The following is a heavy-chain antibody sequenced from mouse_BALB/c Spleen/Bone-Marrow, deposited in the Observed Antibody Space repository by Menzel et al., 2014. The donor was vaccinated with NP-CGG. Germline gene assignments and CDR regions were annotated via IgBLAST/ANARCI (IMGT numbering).Heavy chain of an antibody. J-gene: IGHJ4*01. V-gene: IGHV14-3*02. CDR1: GFNIKDTY. CDR3: ALLLLFYARDY. Sequence: EVQLVESGAELVKPGASVKLSCTASGFNIKDTYMHWVKQRPEQGLEWIGRIDPANGNTKYDPKFQGKATITADTSSNTALLQHSSWTSKDSAVYYFALLLLFYARDYWGQGTSAPVSS. D-gene: IGHD1-1*01. CDR2: IDPANGNT.